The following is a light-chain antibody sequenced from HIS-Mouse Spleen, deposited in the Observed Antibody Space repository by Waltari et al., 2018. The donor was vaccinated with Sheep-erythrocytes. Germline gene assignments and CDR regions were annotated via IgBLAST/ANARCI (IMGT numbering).Light chain of an antibody. Sequence: DVVMTQSPLSLPVTLGQPASISCRSSQSLVPSDGNTYLNWFQQRPGQSPRRLIYKVSNRDSGVPDRFSGSGSGTDFTLKISRVEAEDVGVYYCMQGTHWPPYTFGQRTKLEIK. J-gene: IGKJ2*01. CDR2: KVS. CDR3: MQGTHWPPYT. V-gene: IGKV2-30*02. CDR1: QSLVPSDGNTY.